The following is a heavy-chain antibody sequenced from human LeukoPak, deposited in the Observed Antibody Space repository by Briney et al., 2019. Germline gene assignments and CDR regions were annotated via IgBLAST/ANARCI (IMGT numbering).Heavy chain of an antibody. J-gene: IGHJ4*02. CDR2: MSPDGSVK. D-gene: IGHD4-17*01. CDR1: GFTFSTSW. CDR3: ARDPAYGAVDY. V-gene: IGHV3-7*01. Sequence: GGSLRLSCAASGFTFSTSWMSWVRQSPGKGLEWVANMSPDGSVKNYVDPMKGRFTISRDNAKNSLYLEMNRVRAEDTAIYYCARDPAYGAVDYWGQGTLVTVSS.